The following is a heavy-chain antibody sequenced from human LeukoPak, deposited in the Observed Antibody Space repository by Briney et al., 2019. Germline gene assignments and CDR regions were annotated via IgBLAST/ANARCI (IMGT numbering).Heavy chain of an antibody. Sequence: PGGSLRLSCVASGFTFSSYSMKWVRQAPGKGLEWVSSISSSSSYIDYADSVKGRFTISRDNAKNSLYLQMRSLRAEDTAVYYCARGPPLRSGYVPRYGMDVWGQGTTVTVSS. J-gene: IGHJ6*02. CDR3: ARGPPLRSGYVPRYGMDV. D-gene: IGHD5-12*01. V-gene: IGHV3-21*04. CDR2: ISSSSSYI. CDR1: GFTFSSYS.